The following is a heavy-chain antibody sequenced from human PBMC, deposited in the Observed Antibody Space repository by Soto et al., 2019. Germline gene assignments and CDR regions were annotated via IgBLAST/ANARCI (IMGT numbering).Heavy chain of an antibody. V-gene: IGHV3-15*07. CDR1: GVTFSQVW. CDR2: IKSKSDGGAT. Sequence: VPLVKSGGGLVKPGGSLRLSCAASGVTFSQVWMNWVSQAPGKGREWVGHIKSKSDGGATEHAAPVKGRFIISREDEKNTLYRHMNSLKTEDTGVYYCTTVFWAICIGDGCQGTVWGQGTTVTVSS. J-gene: IGHJ6*02. CDR3: TTVFWAICIGDGCQGTV. D-gene: IGHD2-21*01.